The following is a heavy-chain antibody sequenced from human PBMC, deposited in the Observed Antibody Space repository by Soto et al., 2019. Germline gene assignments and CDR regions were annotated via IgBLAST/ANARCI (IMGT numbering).Heavy chain of an antibody. CDR3: AKQLGYYYDSSGYQGDFDY. D-gene: IGHD3-22*01. Sequence: GGSLRLSCAASGFTFSSYAMGWVRQAPGKGLEWVSGISGSGDSTYFADSVRGRFTISRDNSKNTLYLQMNSLRAEDTAVYYCAKQLGYYYDSSGYQGDFDYWGQGTLVTVSS. V-gene: IGHV3-23*01. CDR2: ISGSGDST. J-gene: IGHJ4*02. CDR1: GFTFSSYA.